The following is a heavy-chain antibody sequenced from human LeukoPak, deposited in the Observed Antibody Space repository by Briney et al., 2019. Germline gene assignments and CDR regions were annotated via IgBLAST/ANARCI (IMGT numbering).Heavy chain of an antibody. D-gene: IGHD4-11*01. CDR1: GFTFDDYE. J-gene: IGHJ4*02. CDR3: AKDLVRGYRDHSNGRGGDFDF. CDR2: ISGDGGSP. V-gene: IGHV3-43*02. Sequence: GGSLRLSCAASGFTFDDYEMHWVRQAPGKGLEWVALISGDGGSPYYGDFVKGRFTISRDNSKKSLYLQMNRVITEDTALYYCAKDLVRGYRDHSNGRGGDFDFWGQGALVTVSS.